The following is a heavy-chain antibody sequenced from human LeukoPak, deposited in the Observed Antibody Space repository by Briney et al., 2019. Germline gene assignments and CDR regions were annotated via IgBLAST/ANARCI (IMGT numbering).Heavy chain of an antibody. D-gene: IGHD6-19*01. J-gene: IGHJ6*03. Sequence: GASVTVSCNASGYTFTSYAMNWVGQATAQGREWMGWINTNTGNPTNAKRSTGGFVPSLDTSVSTAYLQISSLKAEDTAVYYGARDGSSGWYRVDDYYYYYMDVWGKGTTVTVSS. CDR1: GYTFTSYA. CDR2: INTNTGNP. CDR3: ARDGSSGWYRVDDYYYYYMDV. V-gene: IGHV7-4-1*02.